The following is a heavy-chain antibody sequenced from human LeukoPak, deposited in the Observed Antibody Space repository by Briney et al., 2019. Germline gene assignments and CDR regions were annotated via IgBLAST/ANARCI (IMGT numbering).Heavy chain of an antibody. CDR2: INPNSGGT. CDR3: ARVREEIQLWSNYYDY. J-gene: IGHJ4*02. D-gene: IGHD5-18*01. V-gene: IGHV1-2*02. Sequence: ASVKVSFKASGYTFTGYYMHWVRQAPGQGLEWMGWINPNSGGTNYAQKFQGRVTMTRDTSISTAYMELSRLRSDDTAVYYCARVREEIQLWSNYYDYWGQGTLVTVSS. CDR1: GYTFTGYY.